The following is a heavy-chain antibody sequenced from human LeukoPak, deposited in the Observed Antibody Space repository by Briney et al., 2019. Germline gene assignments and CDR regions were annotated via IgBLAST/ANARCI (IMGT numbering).Heavy chain of an antibody. CDR1: GGSISSYY. Sequence: SETLSLTXTVSGGSISSYYWSWIRQPPGKGLEWIGYIYYSGSTNYNPSLKSRVTISVDTSKNQFSLKLSSVTAADTAVYYCARLGDHVFDYWGQGTLVTVSS. CDR2: IYYSGST. V-gene: IGHV4-59*01. CDR3: ARLGDHVFDY. D-gene: IGHD1-14*01. J-gene: IGHJ4*02.